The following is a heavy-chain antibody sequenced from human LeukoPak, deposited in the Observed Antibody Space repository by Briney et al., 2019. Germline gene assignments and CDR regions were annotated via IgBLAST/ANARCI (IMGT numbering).Heavy chain of an antibody. Sequence: GRSLRLSCAASGFTFSSYGMHWVRQAPGKGLEWVAVIWYDGSNKYYADSVKGRFTISRDNSKNTLYLQMNSLRAEDTAVYYCAGDPTIAAAGLDYWGQGTLVTVSS. D-gene: IGHD6-13*01. V-gene: IGHV3-33*01. CDR3: AGDPTIAAAGLDY. J-gene: IGHJ4*02. CDR1: GFTFSSYG. CDR2: IWYDGSNK.